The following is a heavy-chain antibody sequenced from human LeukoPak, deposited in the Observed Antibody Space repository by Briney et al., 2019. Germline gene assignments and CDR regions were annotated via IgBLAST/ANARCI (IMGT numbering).Heavy chain of an antibody. CDR3: ARDVYDILTGSASYAFDI. CDR1: GYSISSGYY. D-gene: IGHD3-9*01. J-gene: IGHJ3*02. Sequence: PSETLSLICNVSGYSISSGYYWGWIRQPPGKGLEWIGTIYHSGSTYYNPSLKSRVTISIDRSKNQFSLKLSSVTAADTAVYYCARDVYDILTGSASYAFDIWGQGTMVTVSS. V-gene: IGHV4-38-2*02. CDR2: IYHSGST.